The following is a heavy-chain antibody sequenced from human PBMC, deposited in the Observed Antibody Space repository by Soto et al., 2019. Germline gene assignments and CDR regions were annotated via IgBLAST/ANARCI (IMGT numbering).Heavy chain of an antibody. V-gene: IGHV1-18*01. CDR1: GYTFTSYG. CDR3: ARDPVAGTSFYY. CDR2: INAYNGNT. Sequence: VQLVQSGAEVKKPGSSVKVSCKASGYTFTSYGISWVRQAPGQGLEWMGWINAYNGNTNYAQKLQGRVTMTTDTSTSTAYMELRSLRSDATALYSCARDPVAGTSFYYCGNGTLVTVNS. J-gene: IGHJ4*01. D-gene: IGHD6-19*01.